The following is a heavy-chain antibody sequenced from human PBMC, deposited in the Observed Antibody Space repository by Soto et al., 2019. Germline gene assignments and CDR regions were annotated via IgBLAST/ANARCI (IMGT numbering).Heavy chain of an antibody. CDR3: AKDRRAGGNSAFYFDF. V-gene: IGHV3-23*01. CDR2: ISATGGGT. Sequence: GGFLRLSCAASGFKFSNFAMSWVRQAPGKGLEWVSLISATGGGTYYADSVKGRFTISRDNSHNTLYLQVHSLTAEDTAVYYCAKDRRAGGNSAFYFDFWGQGAQVTVSS. J-gene: IGHJ4*02. D-gene: IGHD3-16*01. CDR1: GFKFSNFA.